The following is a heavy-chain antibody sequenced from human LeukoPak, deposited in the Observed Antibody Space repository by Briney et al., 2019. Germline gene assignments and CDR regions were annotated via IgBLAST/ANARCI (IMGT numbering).Heavy chain of an antibody. V-gene: IGHV3-7*04. CDR2: IKQDGTEK. D-gene: IGHD6-6*01. Sequence: GVSLRLSCAASGFTFSSYWMSWVRQAPGEGLEWVANIKQDGTEKYYMDSVKGRFSISRDNAKNSLYLQMNALRAEDTAVYYCARDVRPDYWGQGTLVTVST. CDR3: ARDVRPDY. J-gene: IGHJ4*02. CDR1: GFTFSSYW.